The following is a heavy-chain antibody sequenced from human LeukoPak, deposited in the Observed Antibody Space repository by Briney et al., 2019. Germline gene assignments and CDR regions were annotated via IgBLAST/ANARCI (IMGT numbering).Heavy chain of an antibody. CDR2: ISGSGGST. CDR3: AKGGLRRAAAGFFRTSENWFDP. J-gene: IGHJ5*02. Sequence: GGSLRLFCAASGFTFSSYAMSWVRQAPGKGLEWVSAISGSGGSTYYADSVKGRFTISRDNSKNTLYLQMNSLRAEDTAVYYCAKGGLRRAAAGFFRTSENWFDPWGQGTLVTVSS. CDR1: GFTFSSYA. D-gene: IGHD6-13*01. V-gene: IGHV3-23*01.